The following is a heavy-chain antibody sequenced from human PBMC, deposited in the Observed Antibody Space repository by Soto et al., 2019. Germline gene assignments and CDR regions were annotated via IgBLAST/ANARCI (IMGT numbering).Heavy chain of an antibody. CDR1: GDSVSSNSAA. J-gene: IGHJ3*02. Sequence: SQTLSLTCAISGDSVSSNSAAWNWIRQSPSRGLEWLGRTYYRSKWYNDYAVSVKSRITINPDTSKNQFSLQLNSVTPEDTAVYYCARASNVYDSSGYYLLDAFDIWGQGTMVTVSS. V-gene: IGHV6-1*01. CDR3: ARASNVYDSSGYYLLDAFDI. CDR2: TYYRSKWYN. D-gene: IGHD3-22*01.